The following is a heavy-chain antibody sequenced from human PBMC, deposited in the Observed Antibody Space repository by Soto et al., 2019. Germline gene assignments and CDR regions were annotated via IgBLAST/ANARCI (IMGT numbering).Heavy chain of an antibody. CDR3: ARQQSLKTYDYIWGSYRSDDAFDI. V-gene: IGHV4-59*08. Sequence: PSETLSLTCTVSGGSISSYYWSWIRQPPGKGLEWIGYIYYSGSTNYNPSLKSRVTITVDTSKNQFSLKLSSVTASDTAVYYCARQQSLKTYDYIWGSYRSDDAFDIWGQGTMVTVS. CDR2: IYYSGST. CDR1: GGSISSYY. D-gene: IGHD3-16*02. J-gene: IGHJ3*02.